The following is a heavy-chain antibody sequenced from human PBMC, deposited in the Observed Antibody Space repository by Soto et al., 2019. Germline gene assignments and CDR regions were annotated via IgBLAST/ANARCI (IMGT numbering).Heavy chain of an antibody. CDR3: TKAFEY. Sequence: PGVSLRLSCAASGFTFSNYWMHWVRQAPGKGLVWVSRINNDGSGTSYADSVKGRFTISRDNAKNTLYLQMNSLRAEDTAVYYCTKAFEYWAQGALVNVSS. J-gene: IGHJ4*02. CDR1: GFTFSNYW. CDR2: INNDGSGT. V-gene: IGHV3-74*01.